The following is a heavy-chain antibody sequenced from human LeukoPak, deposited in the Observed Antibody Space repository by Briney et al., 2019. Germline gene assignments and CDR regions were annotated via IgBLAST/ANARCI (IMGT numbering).Heavy chain of an antibody. Sequence: GGSLRLSCAASGFTFSNAWMSWVRQAPGKGLEWVAVIWYDGSNKYYADSVKGRFTISRDNSKNTLYLQMNSLRAEDTAVYYCARDYGFDYWGQGTLVTVSS. CDR2: IWYDGSNK. CDR1: GFTFSNAW. J-gene: IGHJ4*02. D-gene: IGHD4-17*01. CDR3: ARDYGFDY. V-gene: IGHV3-33*08.